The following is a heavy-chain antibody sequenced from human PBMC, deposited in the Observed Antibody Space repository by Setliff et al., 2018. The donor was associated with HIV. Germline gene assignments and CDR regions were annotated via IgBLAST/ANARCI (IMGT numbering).Heavy chain of an antibody. CDR3: ASYSSSWTSFQH. CDR1: GGSLSGYY. J-gene: IGHJ1*01. V-gene: IGHV4-34*01. CDR2: INHSGST. Sequence: SETLSLTCAVYGGSLSGYYWSWIRQPPGKGLEWIGEINHSGSTNYNPSLKSRVTISVDTSKNQFSLKLSSVTAADTALYYCASYSSSWTSFQHWGQGTLVTVSS. D-gene: IGHD6-13*01.